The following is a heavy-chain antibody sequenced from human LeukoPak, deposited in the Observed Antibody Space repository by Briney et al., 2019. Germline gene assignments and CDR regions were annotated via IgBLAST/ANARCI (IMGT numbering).Heavy chain of an antibody. CDR3: AISGLGFGEFRGLDY. J-gene: IGHJ4*02. D-gene: IGHD3-10*01. CDR1: GFNVSNNY. CDR2: IFSSGPT. Sequence: PGGSVRLSCAASGFNVSNNYMNWVRQAPGKGLEWVSVIFSSGPTYYADSVKGRFTISRDTSKNALYLQMNSLRAEDTAVYYCAISGLGFGEFRGLDYWGQGTLVTVSP. V-gene: IGHV3-53*01.